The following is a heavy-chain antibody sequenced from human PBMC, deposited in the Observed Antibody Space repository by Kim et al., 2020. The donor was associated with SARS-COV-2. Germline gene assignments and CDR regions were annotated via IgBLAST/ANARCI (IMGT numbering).Heavy chain of an antibody. Sequence: RTTCVDSVRGRFTISRDNAKNTLYLQMNSLRAEDTAVYYCARGDYYSYWGQGTLVTVSS. CDR3: ARGDYYSY. V-gene: IGHV3-74*01. D-gene: IGHD3-22*01. J-gene: IGHJ4*02. CDR2: RT.